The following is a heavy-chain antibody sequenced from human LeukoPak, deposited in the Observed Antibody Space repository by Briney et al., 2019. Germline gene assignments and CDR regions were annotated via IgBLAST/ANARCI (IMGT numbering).Heavy chain of an antibody. CDR3: ARGGLRYFAL. CDR1: GFTFSNYW. Sequence: GGSLRLSCAASGFTFSNYWMSWVRQAPGKGLEWVANIKEDGSEKYYVDSVKGRFTISRDNGKNSLYLQMNSLRVEDTAVYYCARGGLRYFALWGQGALVTVSS. J-gene: IGHJ5*02. D-gene: IGHD3-16*01. V-gene: IGHV3-7*04. CDR2: IKEDGSEK.